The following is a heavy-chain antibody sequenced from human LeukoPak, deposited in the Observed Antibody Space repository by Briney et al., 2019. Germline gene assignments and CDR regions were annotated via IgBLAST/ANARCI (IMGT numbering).Heavy chain of an antibody. V-gene: IGHV3-30-3*01. CDR1: GFTFSSYA. D-gene: IGHD6-19*01. CDR2: ISYDGSNK. Sequence: QPGGSLRLSCAASGFTFSSYAMHWVRQAPGKGLEWVAVISYDGSNKYYADSVKGRFTISRDNSKNTLYLQMNSLRAEDTAVYYCARDQESSGWYNYWGQGTLVTVSS. J-gene: IGHJ4*02. CDR3: ARDQESSGWYNY.